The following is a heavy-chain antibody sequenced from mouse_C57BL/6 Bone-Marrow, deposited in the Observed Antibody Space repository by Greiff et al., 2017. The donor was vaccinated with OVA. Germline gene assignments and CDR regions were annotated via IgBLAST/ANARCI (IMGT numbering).Heavy chain of an antibody. CDR1: GFSLTSYG. CDR3: AKSTTVVEYYYAMDY. J-gene: IGHJ4*01. V-gene: IGHV2-5*01. Sequence: VHLVESGPGLVQPSQSLSITCTVSGFSLTSYGVHWVRQSPGKGLEWLGVIWRGGSTDYNAAFMSRLSITKDNSKSQVFFKMISLQADDTAIYYCAKSTTVVEYYYAMDYWGQGTSVTVSS. D-gene: IGHD1-1*01. CDR2: IWRGGST.